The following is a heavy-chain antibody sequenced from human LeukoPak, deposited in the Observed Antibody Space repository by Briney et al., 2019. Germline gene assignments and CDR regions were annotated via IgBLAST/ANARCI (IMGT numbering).Heavy chain of an antibody. J-gene: IGHJ4*02. D-gene: IGHD4-11*01. CDR2: IKQDGSEK. CDR3: TRDPTQYLRYGYFDH. CDR1: GFTFSNYR. V-gene: IGHV3-7*01. Sequence: PGGSLRLSCAASGFTFSNYRMSWVRQAPGKGLEWVASIKQDGSEKDYVDSVKGRFTISRDNAKNSLYLQMNSLRVEDTAVYYCTRDPTQYLRYGYFDHWGQGTLVTVSS.